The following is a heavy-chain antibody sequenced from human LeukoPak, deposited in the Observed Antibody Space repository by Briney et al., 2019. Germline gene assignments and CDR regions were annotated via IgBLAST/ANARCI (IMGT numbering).Heavy chain of an antibody. D-gene: IGHD3-16*01. CDR2: INSYSGGT. Sequence: SVKVSCTASGSTFTAGYYIHWVRQAPGQGLEWMGRINSYSGGTNYALKFQGRVTMTRDTSMSTAYMDLSSLTSDDTAVYYCARGGGIRQPTASSDYWGQGTLVTVSS. CDR1: GSTFTAGYY. J-gene: IGHJ4*02. V-gene: IGHV1-2*06. CDR3: ARGGGIRQPTASSDY.